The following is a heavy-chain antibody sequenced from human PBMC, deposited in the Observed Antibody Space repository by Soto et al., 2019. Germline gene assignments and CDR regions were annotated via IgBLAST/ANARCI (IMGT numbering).Heavy chain of an antibody. V-gene: IGHV4-4*02. CDR1: GGSFTSNYL. CDR2: ISRTGST. D-gene: IGHD1-7*01. Sequence: QVQLQESGPGLEKPSGTLSLTCAVSGGSFTSNYLWTWVRQPPGQGLEWIGEISRTGSTNYNPSLKTRGPISLGKSENQFSLKVTSLTAADTAVYYCASRDPGTSVDYWGQVTLVTVSS. J-gene: IGHJ4*02. CDR3: ASRDPGTSVDY.